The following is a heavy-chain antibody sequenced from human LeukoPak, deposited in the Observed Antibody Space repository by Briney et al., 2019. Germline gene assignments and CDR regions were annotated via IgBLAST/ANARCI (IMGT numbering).Heavy chain of an antibody. Sequence: GGSLRLSCAASGFTFSNAWMNWVRQAPGKGLEWVSAISDNGGNTYYADSMKGRFTISRDNSKNTLYLQMNSLRAADTAIYYCAKSQSGFCSGGSCSCDYWGQGTLVTVSS. CDR2: ISDNGGNT. J-gene: IGHJ4*02. CDR1: GFTFSNAW. CDR3: AKSQSGFCSGGSCSCDY. D-gene: IGHD2-15*01. V-gene: IGHV3-23*01.